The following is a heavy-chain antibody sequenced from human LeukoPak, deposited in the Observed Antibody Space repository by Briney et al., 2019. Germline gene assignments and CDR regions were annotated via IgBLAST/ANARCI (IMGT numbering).Heavy chain of an antibody. J-gene: IGHJ3*02. Sequence: SETLSLTCAVYGGSFSGYYWSWIRQPPGKGLEWIGEINHSGSTNYNPTLKSRVTISVDTSKNQFSLKLSSVTAADTAVYYCARAKTSGGSIGMVRGNAFDIWGQGTMVTVSS. D-gene: IGHD1-1*01. V-gene: IGHV4-34*01. CDR3: ARAKTSGGSIGMVRGNAFDI. CDR1: GGSFSGYY. CDR2: INHSGST.